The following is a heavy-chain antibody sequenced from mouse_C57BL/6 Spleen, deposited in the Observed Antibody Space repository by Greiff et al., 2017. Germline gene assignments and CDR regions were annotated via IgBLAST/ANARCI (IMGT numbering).Heavy chain of an antibody. Sequence: QVQLQQPGAELVMPGASVKLSCKASGYTFTSYWMHWVKQRPGQGLEWIGELDPSDSYTNYNQKFKGKSTLTVDKSSSTAYMQLSSLTSEDSAVYYCARRGTDDYDGDWFAYWGQGTLVTVSA. CDR1: GYTFTSYW. J-gene: IGHJ3*01. D-gene: IGHD2-4*01. CDR3: ARRGTDDYDGDWFAY. CDR2: LDPSDSYT. V-gene: IGHV1-69*01.